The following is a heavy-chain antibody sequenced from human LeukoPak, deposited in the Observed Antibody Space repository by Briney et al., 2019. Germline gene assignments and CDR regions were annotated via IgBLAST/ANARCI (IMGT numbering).Heavy chain of an antibody. CDR2: ITGSGDST. D-gene: IGHD3-9*01. CDR1: GFTFSSYA. V-gene: IGHV3-23*01. Sequence: PTGGSLRFSCAASGFTFSSYAMSWVRQAPGKGLEWVSAITGSGDSTYYADSVQGRFTISRDNSKNTLYLQMISLRAEDTAVYYCAKRDYEFLTGYYAYFDHWGQGALVTVSS. CDR3: AKRDYEFLTGYYAYFDH. J-gene: IGHJ4*02.